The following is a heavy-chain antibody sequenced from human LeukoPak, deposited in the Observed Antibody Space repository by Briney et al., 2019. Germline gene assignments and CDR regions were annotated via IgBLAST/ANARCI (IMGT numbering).Heavy chain of an antibody. CDR2: LSPSGADT. CDR3: ARRAYNWGAFDI. CDR1: GFTFTNYA. V-gene: IGHV3-23*01. J-gene: IGHJ3*02. Sequence: PRGSLRLSCAASGFTFTNYAMNWVRQAPGKGLEWVSTLSPSGADTYYADSVKGRFTISRDISKNTPYLQMNSLRAEDTAVYYCARRAYNWGAFDIWGQGTMVTVSS. D-gene: IGHD5-24*01.